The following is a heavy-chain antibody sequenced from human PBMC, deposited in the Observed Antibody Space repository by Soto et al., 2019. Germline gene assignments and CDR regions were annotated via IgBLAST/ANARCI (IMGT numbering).Heavy chain of an antibody. CDR3: ARWARDRYYFDY. CDR1: GASVSSGRNC. J-gene: IGHJ4*02. CDR2: IDYSGTT. V-gene: IGHV4-61*01. Sequence: SETLSLTCTVSGASVSSGRNCWSWIRQPTGKGLEWIGDIDYSGTTNYNPSRKSRVTISVDTSRKQFSLTLRSVTAADTAVYYCARWARDRYYFDYWGQGTLVTVSS.